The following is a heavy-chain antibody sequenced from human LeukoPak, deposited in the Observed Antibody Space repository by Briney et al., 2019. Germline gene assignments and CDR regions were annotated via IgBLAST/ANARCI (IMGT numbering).Heavy chain of an antibody. CDR3: ARDPGYCSSTSCYGIYYYGMDV. Sequence: GGSLRLSCAASGFTFSSYAMHWVRQAPGKGLEWVAVISYDGSNKYYADSVKGRFTISRDNSKNTLYLQMNSLRAEDTAVHYCARDPGYCSSTSCYGIYYYGMDVWGQGTTVTVSS. V-gene: IGHV3-30*04. D-gene: IGHD2-2*01. CDR1: GFTFSSYA. J-gene: IGHJ6*02. CDR2: ISYDGSNK.